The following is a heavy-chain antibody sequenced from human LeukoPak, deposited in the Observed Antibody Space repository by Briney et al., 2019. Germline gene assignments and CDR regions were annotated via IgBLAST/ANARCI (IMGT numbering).Heavy chain of an antibody. J-gene: IGHJ3*02. CDR3: AKVSPVVAVVGPFDI. CDR1: GFTFDDYA. Sequence: PGRSLRLSCAASGFTFDDYAMHWVRQAPGKGLEWVSGISWNSGSIGYADSVKGRFTISRDNAKNSLYLQMNSLRAEDMALYYCAKVSPVVAVVGPFDIWGQGTMVTVSS. CDR2: ISWNSGSI. V-gene: IGHV3-9*03. D-gene: IGHD2-15*01.